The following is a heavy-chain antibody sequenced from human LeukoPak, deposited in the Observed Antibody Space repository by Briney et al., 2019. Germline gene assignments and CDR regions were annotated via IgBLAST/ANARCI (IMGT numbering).Heavy chain of an antibody. CDR1: GGSISSYY. D-gene: IGHD3-10*01. CDR3: AREQNYMVRGVNDAFDI. Sequence: SETLSLTCTVSGGSISSYYWSWIRQPAGKGLEWIGRIYTSGSTNYNPSLKSRVTISVDKSKNQFSLKLSSVTAADTAVYYCAREQNYMVRGVNDAFDIWGQGTMVTVPS. J-gene: IGHJ3*02. V-gene: IGHV4-4*07. CDR2: IYTSGST.